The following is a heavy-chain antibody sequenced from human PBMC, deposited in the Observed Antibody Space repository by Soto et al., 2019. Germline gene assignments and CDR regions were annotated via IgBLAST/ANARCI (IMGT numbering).Heavy chain of an antibody. CDR3: ARKVVGSTSRPDYWYFDL. V-gene: IGHV3-23*01. Sequence: EVQLLESGGDSVQPGGSVRLSCAGSGFTFINYAMNWFRQAPGKGLEWVSTISGGGDATFFADSVRGRFTFSRDNSKNTVTLQMNSLGVDDTAVYYCARKVVGSTSRPDYWYFDLWGRGNLVTVSS. CDR1: GFTFINYA. J-gene: IGHJ2*01. CDR2: ISGGGDAT. D-gene: IGHD2-21*01.